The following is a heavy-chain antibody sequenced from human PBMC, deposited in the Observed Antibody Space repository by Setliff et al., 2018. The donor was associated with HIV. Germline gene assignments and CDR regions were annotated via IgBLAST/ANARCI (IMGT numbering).Heavy chain of an antibody. J-gene: IGHJ3*01. D-gene: IGHD2-15*01. V-gene: IGHV3-23*01. CDR1: GFTFSTYS. Sequence: GGSLRLSCGAFGFTFSTYSMAWVRQTPGKGLEWVSSITGSGDRTYYADSVKGRFTYSRDNSMNTLNLQMNSLRAEDTALYYCVSLLNGAFDFWGQGTMVTVS. CDR3: VSLLNGAFDF. CDR2: ITGSGDRT.